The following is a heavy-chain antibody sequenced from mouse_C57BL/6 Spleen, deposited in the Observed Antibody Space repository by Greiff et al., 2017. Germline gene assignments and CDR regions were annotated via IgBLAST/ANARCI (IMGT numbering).Heavy chain of an antibody. V-gene: IGHV1-22*01. CDR3: ARYDGYYVGFAY. D-gene: IGHD2-3*01. CDR1: GYTFTDYN. CDR2: INPNNGGT. Sequence: VQLQQSGPELVKPGASVKMSCKASGYTFTDYNMHWVKQSHGKSLEWIGYINPNNGGTSYNQKFKGKATLTVNKSSSTAYMALRSLTSEDSAVYYCARYDGYYVGFAYWGQGTLVTVSA. J-gene: IGHJ3*01.